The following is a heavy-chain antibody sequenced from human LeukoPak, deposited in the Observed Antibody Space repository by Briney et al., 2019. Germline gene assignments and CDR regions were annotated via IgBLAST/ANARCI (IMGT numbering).Heavy chain of an antibody. CDR3: TTDPPGGYSSSWYRTTPIDY. V-gene: IGHV3-15*01. D-gene: IGHD6-13*01. CDR2: IKSKTDGGTT. Sequence: PGGSLRLSCAASGFTFSNAWMSWVRQAPGKGLEWVGRIKSKTDGGTTDYAAPVKGRFTISRDDSKNTLYLQMNSLKTEDTAVYYCTTDPPGGYSSSWYRTTPIDYWGQGTLVTVSS. J-gene: IGHJ4*02. CDR1: GFTFSNAW.